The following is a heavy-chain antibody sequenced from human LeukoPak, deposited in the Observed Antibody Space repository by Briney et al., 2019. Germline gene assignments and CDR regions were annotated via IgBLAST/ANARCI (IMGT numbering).Heavy chain of an antibody. CDR2: ISGSGGDT. CDR1: GFTFSSYA. Sequence: GGSLRLSCAASGFTFSSYAMSWVRQAPGKGLEWVSAISGSGGDTYYADSVKGRFTISRDNSKNTLYLQVNSLRAEDTAVYYYANRNYYDSGGYYPQSSLYFDFWGQGTLVTVSS. D-gene: IGHD3-22*01. V-gene: IGHV3-23*01. J-gene: IGHJ4*02. CDR3: ANRNYYDSGGYYPQSSLYFDF.